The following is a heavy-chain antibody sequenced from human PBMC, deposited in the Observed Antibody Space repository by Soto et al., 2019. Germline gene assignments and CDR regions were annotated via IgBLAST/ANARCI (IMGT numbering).Heavy chain of an antibody. Sequence: QLQLQESGPGLVKPSETLSLTCTVSGGSISSSSYYWGWIRQPPGKGLEWIGSIYYSGSTYYNPSLKIRVTISVDTSKNQFSLKLSSVTAADTAVYYCARHDEYSSSWSPLGAFDIWGQGTMVTVSS. CDR2: IYYSGST. CDR1: GGSISSSSYY. CDR3: ARHDEYSSSWSPLGAFDI. J-gene: IGHJ3*02. D-gene: IGHD6-13*01. V-gene: IGHV4-39*01.